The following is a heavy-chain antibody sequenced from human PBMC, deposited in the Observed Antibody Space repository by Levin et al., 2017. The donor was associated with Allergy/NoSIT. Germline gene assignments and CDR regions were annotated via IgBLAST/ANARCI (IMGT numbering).Heavy chain of an antibody. CDR3: AKDGEWVNWFDP. J-gene: IGHJ5*02. CDR2: ISYDGSNK. Sequence: GGSLRLSCAASGFTFSSYGMHWVRQAPGKGLEWVAVISYDGSNKYYADSVKGRFTISRDNSKNTLYLQMNSLRAEDTAVYYCAKDGEWVNWFDPWGQGTLVTVSS. V-gene: IGHV3-30*18. CDR1: GFTFSSYG. D-gene: IGHD3-10*01.